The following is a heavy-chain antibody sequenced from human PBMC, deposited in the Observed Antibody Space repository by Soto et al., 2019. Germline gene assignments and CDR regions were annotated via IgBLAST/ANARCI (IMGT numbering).Heavy chain of an antibody. CDR1: GFTFSSYA. CDR3: AQDTYYHDTSGYYTFDY. D-gene: IGHD3-22*01. V-gene: IGHV3-64*04. Sequence: PGGSLRLSCAASGFTFSSYAMHWVRQAPGKGLEYVSAISSNGASTYYVDSVKGRFTISRDNSKNTLDLQMNSLRVEDTAVFYCAQDTYYHDTSGYYTFDYWGQGALVTVSS. J-gene: IGHJ4*02. CDR2: ISSNGAST.